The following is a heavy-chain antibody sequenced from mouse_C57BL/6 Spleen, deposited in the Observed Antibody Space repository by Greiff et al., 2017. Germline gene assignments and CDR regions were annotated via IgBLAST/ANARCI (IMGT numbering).Heavy chain of an antibody. CDR1: GFTFTDYY. CDR3: AKFRLDYFDC. V-gene: IGHV7-3*01. D-gene: IGHD4-1*01. J-gene: IGHJ2*01. CDR2: IRNKANGYTT. Sequence: EVNVVESGGGLVQPGGSLSLSCAASGFTFTDYYMRWVRQPPGKTLEWLGFIRNKANGYTTEYSASVQGRFTISRDNSQSILYLQMNALRAEDSNTYNCAKFRLDYFDCGGHGTTLTGSS.